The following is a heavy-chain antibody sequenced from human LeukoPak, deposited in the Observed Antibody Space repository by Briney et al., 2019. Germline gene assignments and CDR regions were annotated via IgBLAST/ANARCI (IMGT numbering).Heavy chain of an antibody. D-gene: IGHD6-19*01. CDR3: ARNIGVGPNGDS. CDR1: GYSFTAYY. CDR2: INPQSGGT. Sequence: EASVKVSCKASGYSFTAYYMHWVRQAPGEGLEWMGWINPQSGGTHYAQKFQGRVTMTRDTSITTAYMELSRLTSDDTALYYCARNIGVGPNGDSWGQGTQVTVSS. J-gene: IGHJ4*02. V-gene: IGHV1-2*02.